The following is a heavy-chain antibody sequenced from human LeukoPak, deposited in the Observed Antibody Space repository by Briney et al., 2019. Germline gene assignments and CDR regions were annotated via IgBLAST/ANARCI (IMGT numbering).Heavy chain of an antibody. CDR3: ARGRYRNWFDP. CDR2: INHSGST. V-gene: IGHV4-34*01. D-gene: IGHD3-9*01. CDR1: GGSFSGYY. Sequence: SETLSLTCAVYGGSFSGYYWSWIRQPPGKELEWIGEINHSGSTNYNPSLKSRVTISVDTSKNQFSLKLSSVTAADTAVYYCARGRYRNWFDPWGQGTLVTVSS. J-gene: IGHJ5*02.